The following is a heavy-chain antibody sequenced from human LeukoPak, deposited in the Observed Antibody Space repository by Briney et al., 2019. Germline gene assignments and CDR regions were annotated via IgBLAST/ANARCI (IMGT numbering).Heavy chain of an antibody. D-gene: IGHD2-15*01. J-gene: IGHJ4*02. CDR3: ARGAPGSYCSGGSCPYFDY. V-gene: IGHV1-8*01. Sequence: ASVKVSCKASGYTFTSYDVNWGRQATGQGLEWMGWVNPNGGHTGYAQKFQGRVTMTTNTSISTAYMELSSLRSEDTAVYYCARGAPGSYCSGGSCPYFDYWGQGTLVSVSS. CDR2: VNPNGGHT. CDR1: GYTFTSYD.